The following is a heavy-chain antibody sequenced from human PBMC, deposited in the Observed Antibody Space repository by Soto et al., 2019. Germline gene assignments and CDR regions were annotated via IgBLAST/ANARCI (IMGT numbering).Heavy chain of an antibody. D-gene: IGHD6-19*01. CDR2: ISHSGST. CDR3: ARGGLLPDY. J-gene: IGHJ4*02. CDR1: GGSTNSGGYS. V-gene: IGHV4-30-2*01. Sequence: SETLSLTCAVSGGSTNSGGYSWSWLRQPPGKGLERIGYISHSGSTYYNPSLKSRVTISVDTSKNQFSLRLSSVTAADTAVYYCARGGLLPDYWGQGTLVTVSS.